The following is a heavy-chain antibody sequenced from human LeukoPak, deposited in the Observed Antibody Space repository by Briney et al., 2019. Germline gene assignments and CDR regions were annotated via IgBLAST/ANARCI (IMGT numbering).Heavy chain of an antibody. Sequence: GGSLRLSCAASGFTFSSYGMHWVRQAPGKGLEWVAVISYDGSNKYYADSVKGRFTISRDSSKNTLYLQMNSLRAEDTAVYYCAKAISSSWYRGIDYWGQGTLVTVSS. CDR3: AKAISSSWYRGIDY. V-gene: IGHV3-30*18. D-gene: IGHD6-13*01. CDR1: GFTFSSYG. CDR2: ISYDGSNK. J-gene: IGHJ4*02.